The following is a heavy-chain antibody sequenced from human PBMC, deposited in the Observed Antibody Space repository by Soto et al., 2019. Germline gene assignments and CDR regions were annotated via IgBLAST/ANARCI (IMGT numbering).Heavy chain of an antibody. CDR2: IKQDGSDK. Sequence: PGGVPRLSCAASGFTFSSYLMSWVRQTPGKGLEWVANIKQDGSDKYYVDSVKGRFTISRDNAKNSLYLQMNSLRAEDTAVYYCARDLDQWGQGTLVTV. J-gene: IGHJ4*02. D-gene: IGHD1-1*01. CDR3: ARDLDQ. CDR1: GFTFSSYL. V-gene: IGHV3-7*01.